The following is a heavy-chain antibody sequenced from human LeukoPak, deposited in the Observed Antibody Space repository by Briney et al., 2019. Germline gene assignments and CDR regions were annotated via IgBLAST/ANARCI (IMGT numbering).Heavy chain of an antibody. CDR3: ARRGVLRYFDWLGRWFDP. Sequence: PSETLSLTCTVSGDSISSSSYYWGWIRQPPGKGLEWIGEINHSGSTNYNPSLKSRVTISVDTSKNQFSLKLSSVTAADTAVYYCARRGVLRYFDWLGRWFDPWGQGTLVTVSS. J-gene: IGHJ5*02. D-gene: IGHD3-9*01. V-gene: IGHV4-39*07. CDR2: INHSGST. CDR1: GDSISSSSYY.